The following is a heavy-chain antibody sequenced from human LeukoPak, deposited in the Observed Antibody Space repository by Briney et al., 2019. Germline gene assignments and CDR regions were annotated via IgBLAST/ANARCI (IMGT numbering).Heavy chain of an antibody. D-gene: IGHD2-2*01. CDR3: ARATHPFIVVVPAATYYFDY. CDR1: GFTFSSYS. Sequence: GGSLRLSCAASGFTFSSYSMNWVRQAPGKGLEWVSYISSSSSTIYYADSVKGRFTISRDNAKNPLYLQMISLRAEDTAVYYCARATHPFIVVVPAATYYFDYWGQGTLVTVSS. CDR2: ISSSSSTI. V-gene: IGHV3-48*01. J-gene: IGHJ4*02.